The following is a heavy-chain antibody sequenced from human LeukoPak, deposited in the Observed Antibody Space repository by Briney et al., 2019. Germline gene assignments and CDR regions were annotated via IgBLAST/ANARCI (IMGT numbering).Heavy chain of an antibody. Sequence: GGSLRLSCAASGFTFSSYGMHWVRQAPGKGLEWVAFIRYDGSNKYYADSVKGRFTISRDNSKNTLYLQMNSLRAEDTAVYYCARDRSAALPWGVWFDPWGQGTLVTVSS. D-gene: IGHD2-2*01. J-gene: IGHJ5*02. CDR3: ARDRSAALPWGVWFDP. V-gene: IGHV3-30*02. CDR2: IRYDGSNK. CDR1: GFTFSSYG.